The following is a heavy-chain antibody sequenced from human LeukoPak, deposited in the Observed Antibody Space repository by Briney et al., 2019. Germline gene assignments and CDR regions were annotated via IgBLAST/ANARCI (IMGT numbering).Heavy chain of an antibody. CDR1: GYSFTSYW. D-gene: IGHD6-13*01. J-gene: IGHJ6*03. CDR2: IYPGDSDT. CDR3: ASRAARGTFGFDYYYYMDV. Sequence: GEPLKISCEGSGYSFTSYWIGWVRQMPGKGLEWMGIIYPGDSDTGYSPSFQGQVTISADKSINTAYQQWSSLKASDTAMYYCASRAARGTFGFDYYYYMDVWGKGTTVTVSS. V-gene: IGHV5-51*01.